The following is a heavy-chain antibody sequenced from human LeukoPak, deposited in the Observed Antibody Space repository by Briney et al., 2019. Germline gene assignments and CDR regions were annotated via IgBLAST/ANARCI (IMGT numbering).Heavy chain of an antibody. CDR2: INSDGSST. CDR1: GFTFSSYA. CDR3: ARDLGGSSWPDNWFDP. V-gene: IGHV3-74*01. J-gene: IGHJ5*02. D-gene: IGHD6-13*01. Sequence: GGSLRLSCAASGFTFSSYAMHWVRQAPGKGLVGVSRINSDGSSTSYADSVKGRFTISRDNAKNTLYLQMNSLRAEDTAVYYCARDLGGSSWPDNWFDPWGQGTLVTVSS.